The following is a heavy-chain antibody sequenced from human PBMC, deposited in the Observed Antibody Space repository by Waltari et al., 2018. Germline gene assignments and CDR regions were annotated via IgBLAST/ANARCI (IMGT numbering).Heavy chain of an antibody. CDR2: ISSVNGFI. Sequence: EVQLVECGGGVVKPGGSSRLSGAASGFTFGSYPMNWVRQAPGKGLDWVSSISSVNGFIYYADSVKGSFTISRDNAKSSLYMQLNSLRAEDTAVYYCARVSTIWSDAFDIWGQGTMVTVSS. CDR3: ARVSTIWSDAFDI. V-gene: IGHV3-21*01. CDR1: GFTFGSYP. D-gene: IGHD2-2*01. J-gene: IGHJ3*02.